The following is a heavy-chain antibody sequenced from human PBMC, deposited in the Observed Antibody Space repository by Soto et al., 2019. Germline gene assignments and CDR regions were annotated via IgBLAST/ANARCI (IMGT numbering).Heavy chain of an antibody. CDR2: ISGSGDYT. Sequence: EVQLLESGGDLVQPGGSLRLSCDASGFTFDIYALSWVRQTPGKGLEWVAAISGSGDYTYYTDSVKGGFTISRDNSKNTLSLQMNIMRVEDTAIYYCAKVDRYSSGWSYYAPEYYYYPMDVWGQGTKVTVSS. V-gene: IGHV3-23*01. CDR1: GFTFDIYA. J-gene: IGHJ6*02. D-gene: IGHD6-19*01. CDR3: AKVDRYSSGWSYYAPEYYYYPMDV.